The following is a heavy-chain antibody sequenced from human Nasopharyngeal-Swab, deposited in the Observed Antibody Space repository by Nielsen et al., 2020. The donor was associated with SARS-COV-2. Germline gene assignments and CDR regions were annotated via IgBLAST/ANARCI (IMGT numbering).Heavy chain of an antibody. V-gene: IGHV3-30-3*01. J-gene: IGHJ5*02. D-gene: IGHD2-21*02. CDR2: ISHDETNK. CDR1: GFTPSSYV. Sequence: GESLKLSCAASGFTPSSYVMHWVRQPPGKGPVWVAVISHDETNKDYADSVKGRSSVSRDNSKNTVYLQMSSLRSEDTAIYYCVRDSRKYCRNIDCYMGKWFDPWGQGTLVTVSS. CDR3: VRDSRKYCRNIDCYMGKWFDP.